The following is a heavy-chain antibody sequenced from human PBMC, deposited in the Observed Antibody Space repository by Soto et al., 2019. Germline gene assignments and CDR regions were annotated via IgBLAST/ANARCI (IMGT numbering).Heavy chain of an antibody. CDR2: IIPIFGTA. D-gene: IGHD3-22*01. Sequence: QVQLVQSGAEVKKPGSSVKVSCKASGGTFSSSAISWVRQAPGQGLEWMGGIIPIFGTANYAQKFQGRVTITADESTSTAHMELSSLRTEDTAVNYSARGYYYDSSVYYFDYWGQGPLVTVSS. J-gene: IGHJ4*02. CDR1: GGTFSSSA. V-gene: IGHV1-69*01. CDR3: ARGYYYDSSVYYFDY.